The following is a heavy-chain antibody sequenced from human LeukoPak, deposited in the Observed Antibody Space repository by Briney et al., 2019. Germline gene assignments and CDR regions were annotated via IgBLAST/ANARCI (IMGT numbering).Heavy chain of an antibody. V-gene: IGHV3-64*02. CDR1: GLTFSSYG. Sequence: QPGGSLRLSCAASGLTFSSYGMHWVRQAPGKGLQYVSAISRNGTRTFYADSVKDRFTISRDKSTKTLYLQMGSLRVEDMGVYYCVRDSFYTGYDRGFGYWGQGTLVTVS. J-gene: IGHJ4*02. CDR2: ISRNGTRT. CDR3: VRDSFYTGYDRGFGY. D-gene: IGHD5-12*01.